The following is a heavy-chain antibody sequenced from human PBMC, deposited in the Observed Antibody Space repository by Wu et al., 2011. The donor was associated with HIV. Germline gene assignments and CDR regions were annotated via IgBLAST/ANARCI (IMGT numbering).Heavy chain of an antibody. CDR2: IIPVFDTT. D-gene: IGHD6-13*01. CDR3: AIGIAAPKYFYSYYMDI. CDR1: GGTFRSSA. J-gene: IGHJ6*03. Sequence: QVQLVQSGAEVRKPGSSMKVSCKASGGTFRSSALSWVRQAPGQGLEWMGTIIPVFDTTHYAEKFQGRVTITADTSTDTAYMELSSLRSEDTAVYYCAIGIAAPKYFYSYYMDIWGRGTTVTVSS. V-gene: IGHV1-69*14.